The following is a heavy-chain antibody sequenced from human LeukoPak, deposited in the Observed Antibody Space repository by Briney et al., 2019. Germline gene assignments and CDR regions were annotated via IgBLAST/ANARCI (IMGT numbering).Heavy chain of an antibody. D-gene: IGHD3-22*01. CDR2: TSSNGGSA. J-gene: IGHJ3*02. CDR3: ARAAVVSDAFDI. Sequence: GGSLRLSCAASGFTFSGYAMTWVRQAPGKGLEYVSATSSNGGSAYYANSVKDRFTISRDNSKNTLYLQMGSLRAEDMAVYYCARAAVVSDAFDIWGQGTMVTVSS. V-gene: IGHV3-64*01. CDR1: GFTFSGYA.